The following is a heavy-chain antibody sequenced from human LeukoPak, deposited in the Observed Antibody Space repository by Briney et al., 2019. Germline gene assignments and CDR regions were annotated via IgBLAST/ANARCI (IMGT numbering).Heavy chain of an antibody. CDR2: INPNSGGT. Sequence: ASVKVSCKASGYTFTGYYMHWVRQAPGQRLEWMVWINPNSGGTNYAQKFQGRVTMTRDTSISTAYMELSRLRSDDTAVYYCARDLPHYDSSGYFPPGYYYYYMDVWGKGTTVTVSS. J-gene: IGHJ6*03. CDR1: GYTFTGYY. V-gene: IGHV1-2*02. CDR3: ARDLPHYDSSGYFPPGYYYYYMDV. D-gene: IGHD3-22*01.